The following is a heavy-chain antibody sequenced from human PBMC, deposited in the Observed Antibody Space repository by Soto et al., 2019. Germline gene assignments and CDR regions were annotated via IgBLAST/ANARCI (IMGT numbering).Heavy chain of an antibody. J-gene: IGHJ6*02. CDR3: ARGGADHYHYGMDV. CDR2: MNGAGTST. Sequence: EVQLLESGGGLVQPGGSLRLSCAASGFTLTTYAMTWVRQPPGEGLEWVSSMNGAGTSTSYADSVKGRFTTSRDNSKNTLYLEMNSLRAEDTAVYYCARGGADHYHYGMDVWGQGTTVIVSS. D-gene: IGHD3-10*01. V-gene: IGHV3-23*01. CDR1: GFTLTTYA.